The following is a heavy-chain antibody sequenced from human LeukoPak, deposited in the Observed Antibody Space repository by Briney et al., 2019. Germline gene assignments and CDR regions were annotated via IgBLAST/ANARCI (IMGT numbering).Heavy chain of an antibody. V-gene: IGHV4-39*07. CDR3: ARGYSSIRGWFDP. CDR1: GGSISSSSYY. J-gene: IGHJ5*02. CDR2: IYYSGST. D-gene: IGHD6-13*01. Sequence: PSETLSLTCTVSGGSISSSSYYWGWIRQPPGKGLEWIGSIYYSGSTYYNPSLNSRVTISLDTSKNQFSLKLSSVTAADTAVFYCARGYSSIRGWFDPWGQGTPVTVSS.